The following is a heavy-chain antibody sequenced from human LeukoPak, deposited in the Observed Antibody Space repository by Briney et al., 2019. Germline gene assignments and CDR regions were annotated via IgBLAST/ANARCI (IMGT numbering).Heavy chain of an antibody. CDR3: AKVMKGSERLTMVRGVIIKTAGLYYMDV. V-gene: IGHV3-74*01. Sequence: GGSLRLSCAVSGFTFSNYRMHWVRQVPGKGLVWVSRINSDGSSTNYADSVKGRFTISRDNSKNTVYLQMNSLRAEDTAVYYCAKVMKGSERLTMVRGVIIKTAGLYYMDVWGKGTTVTVSS. D-gene: IGHD3-10*01. J-gene: IGHJ6*03. CDR1: GFTFSNYR. CDR2: INSDGSST.